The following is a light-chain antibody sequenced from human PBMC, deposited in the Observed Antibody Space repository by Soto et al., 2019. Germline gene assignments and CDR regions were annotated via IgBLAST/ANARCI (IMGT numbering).Light chain of an antibody. J-gene: IGKJ2*01. V-gene: IGKV1-39*01. Sequence: DIQMTQSPSSLSASVGDSVTITCRASQRISTYLNWYQQKPGKAPKLLIYHVSSLQSGVPSRFSGSGSGSDFTLTISRLQPEDVATYYCQQSASTPDTFGQGTKLEIK. CDR1: QRISTY. CDR3: QQSASTPDT. CDR2: HVS.